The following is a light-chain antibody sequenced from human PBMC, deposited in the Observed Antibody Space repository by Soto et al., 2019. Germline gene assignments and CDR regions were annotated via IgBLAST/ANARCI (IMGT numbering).Light chain of an antibody. CDR3: KQYYSITLT. V-gene: IGKV4-1*01. J-gene: IGKJ4*01. Sequence: DIVMTQSPDSLAVSLGERATINCKSSQSVLYSSNNKNYSAWYQQKPGQPPKLLIYWASIRASGVPDRFGGRGSGTDFTLTISSLQAEDVAVYYCKQYYSITLTFGGGTKVEIK. CDR1: QSVLYSSNNKNY. CDR2: WAS.